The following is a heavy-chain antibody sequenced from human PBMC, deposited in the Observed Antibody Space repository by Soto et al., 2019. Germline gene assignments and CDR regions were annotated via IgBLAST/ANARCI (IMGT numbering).Heavy chain of an antibody. CDR1: GGSISSSSYY. J-gene: IGHJ4*02. V-gene: IGHV4-39*01. CDR3: ARHDGRSGRLIGY. CDR2: IYHSGST. Sequence: QLQLQESAPGLVKPSETLSLTCTVSGGSISSSSYYWGWIRQPPGKGLEWIGSIYHSGSTYYNPALNSRIGISVDTSKNQFSLKLRSVTAADTAVYYCARHDGRSGRLIGYWGQGTLVTVSS. D-gene: IGHD1-26*01.